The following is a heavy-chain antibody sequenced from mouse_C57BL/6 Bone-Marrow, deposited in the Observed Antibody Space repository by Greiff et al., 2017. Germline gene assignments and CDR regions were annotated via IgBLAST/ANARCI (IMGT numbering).Heavy chain of an antibody. D-gene: IGHD2-4*01. V-gene: IGHV1-54*01. J-gene: IGHJ2*01. CDR2: INPGSGGT. Sequence: QVQLKESGAELVRPGTSVKVSCKASGYAFTNYLLEWVKQRPGQGLEWIGVINPGSGGTNYNEKFKGKATLTADKSSSTAYMQLSSLTSEDSAVYFCARRRDDYDGGDYWGQGTTLTVSS. CDR1: GYAFTNYL. CDR3: ARRRDDYDGGDY.